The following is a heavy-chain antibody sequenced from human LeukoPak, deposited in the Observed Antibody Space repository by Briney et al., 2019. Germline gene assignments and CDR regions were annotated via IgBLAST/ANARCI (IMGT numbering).Heavy chain of an antibody. J-gene: IGHJ4*02. V-gene: IGHV3-30*18. D-gene: IGHD6-6*01. CDR2: ISYEGTNK. CDR1: GFTFSSYG. CDR3: EKSGPKYTSSNFDS. Sequence: PGGSLRLSCAASGFTFSSYGMHWVRQAPGKGLEWVADISYEGTNKYYIESVKGRFTISRDNSKNTLYLQMSSLRAEDTAVYYCEKSGPKYTSSNFDSWGQGTLVTVSS.